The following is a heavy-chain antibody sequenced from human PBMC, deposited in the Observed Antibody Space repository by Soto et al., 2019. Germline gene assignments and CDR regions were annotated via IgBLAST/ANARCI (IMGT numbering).Heavy chain of an antibody. D-gene: IGHD3-22*01. CDR1: GGTFSKYA. J-gene: IGHJ4*02. V-gene: IGHV1-69*13. CDR2: IIPLFGKA. CDR3: ARDGTLFDSSGYYYLY. Sequence: ASVKVSCKASGGTFSKYAISWVRQAPGQGLEWMGGIIPLFGKANYAQKFQGRVTITADESTSTAYMELSSLRSEDTAVYYCARDGTLFDSSGYYYLYWGQGTLVTVSS.